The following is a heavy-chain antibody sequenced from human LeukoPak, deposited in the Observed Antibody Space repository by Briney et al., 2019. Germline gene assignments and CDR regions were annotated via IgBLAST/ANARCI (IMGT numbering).Heavy chain of an antibody. V-gene: IGHV1-46*01. D-gene: IGHD5-18*01. CDR2: INPSGGST. J-gene: IGHJ4*02. CDR3: VRDFGYSYGTYYFDY. CDR1: GYSFTSYY. Sequence: ASVKVSCKASGYSFTSYYMHWVRQAPGQGLECMGIINPSGGSTSYAQKFQGRVTMTRDTSTSTVYMELSSLRSEDTAVYYCVRDFGYSYGTYYFDYWGQGTLVTVSS.